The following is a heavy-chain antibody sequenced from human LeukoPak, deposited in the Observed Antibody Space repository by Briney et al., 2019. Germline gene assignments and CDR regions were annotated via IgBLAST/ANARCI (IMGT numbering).Heavy chain of an antibody. V-gene: IGHV4-34*01. CDR2: INDSGST. CDR3: AREFNYDILTGYSAYFDY. Sequence: PSETLSLTCAVYGGSFSGYYWSWIRQPPGKGLEWIGEINDSGSTNYNPSLKSRVTISVDTSKNQFSLKLSSVTAADTAVYYCAREFNYDILTGYSAYFDYWGQGTLVTVSS. J-gene: IGHJ4*02. D-gene: IGHD3-9*01. CDR1: GGSFSGYY.